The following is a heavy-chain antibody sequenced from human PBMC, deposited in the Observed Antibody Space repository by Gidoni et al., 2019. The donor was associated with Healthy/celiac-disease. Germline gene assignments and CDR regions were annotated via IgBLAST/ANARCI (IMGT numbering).Heavy chain of an antibody. V-gene: IGHV5-51*01. D-gene: IGHD3-22*01. Sequence: EVQLVQSGAEVKKPGESLKISCKGSGYSFTSYWIGWVRQMPGKGLEWMGIIYPGDSDTRYSPSFQGQVTISADKSISTAYLQWSSLKASDTAMYYCARHSRYYYDSSGYYPDYWGQGTLVTVSS. CDR2: IYPGDSDT. CDR1: GYSFTSYW. CDR3: ARHSRYYYDSSGYYPDY. J-gene: IGHJ4*02.